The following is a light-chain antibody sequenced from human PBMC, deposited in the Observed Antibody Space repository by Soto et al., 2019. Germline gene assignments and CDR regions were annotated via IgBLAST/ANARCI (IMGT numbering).Light chain of an antibody. V-gene: IGLV2-14*01. CDR3: TSYTSSSTLV. CDR2: EVT. J-gene: IGLJ2*01. CDR1: SSDVGGYNS. Sequence: QSVLTQPAAVSGSPGQSITISCTGTSSDVGGYNSVSWYQQHPGKAPKLMIYEVTNRPSGVSNRLSGSKSGNTSSLTISGLQAEEEADYYCTSYTSSSTLVLGGGTKLTVL.